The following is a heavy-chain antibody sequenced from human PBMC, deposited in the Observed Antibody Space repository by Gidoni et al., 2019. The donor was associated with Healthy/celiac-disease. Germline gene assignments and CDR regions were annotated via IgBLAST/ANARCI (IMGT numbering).Heavy chain of an antibody. J-gene: IGHJ4*02. Sequence: HVQLVESGGGVVQPGRSLRLPCAASGSTFSSYGMHWVRHAPGKGLEWVAVIWYVGSNKYYADSVKGRFTISRDNSKNTLYLQMNSLRAEDTAVYYCARELIADAFDYWGQGTLVTVSS. D-gene: IGHD6-13*01. CDR2: IWYVGSNK. CDR1: GSTFSSYG. V-gene: IGHV3-33*01. CDR3: ARELIADAFDY.